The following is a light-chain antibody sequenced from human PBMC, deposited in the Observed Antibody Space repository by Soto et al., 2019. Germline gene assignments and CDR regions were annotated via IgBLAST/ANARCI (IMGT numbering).Light chain of an antibody. J-gene: IGLJ3*02. CDR1: SGHRSYA. CDR2: LNSDGSH. Sequence: QLVLTQSPSASASLGASVKLTCTLSSGHRSYAIAWHQQQPEKGPRFLMKLNSDGSHRKGDGIPDRFSGSSSGAERYLTISSLQSEDEADYYCASWDARLSGWVFGGGTKLTVL. V-gene: IGLV4-69*01. CDR3: ASWDARLSGWV.